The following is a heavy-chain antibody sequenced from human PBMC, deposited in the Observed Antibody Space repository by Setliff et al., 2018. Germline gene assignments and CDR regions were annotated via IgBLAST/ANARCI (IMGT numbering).Heavy chain of an antibody. CDR2: IIPILGIA. Sequence: ASVKVSCKASGGTFSSYAISWVRQAPGQGPEWMGGIIPILGIANYAQKFQGRVTITADKSTSTAYVELSSLRSEDTAVYYCARTYYDILTGYYSSPGYFDYWGQGTLVTVSS. J-gene: IGHJ4*02. D-gene: IGHD3-9*01. CDR3: ARTYYDILTGYYSSPGYFDY. V-gene: IGHV1-69*10. CDR1: GGTFSSYA.